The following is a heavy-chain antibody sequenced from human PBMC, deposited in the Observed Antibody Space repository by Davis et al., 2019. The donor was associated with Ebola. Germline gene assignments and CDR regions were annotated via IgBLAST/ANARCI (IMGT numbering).Heavy chain of an antibody. V-gene: IGHV3-23*01. D-gene: IGHD2-2*01. CDR1: VITFSSYA. CDR2: ISGSGGST. J-gene: IGHJ6*04. Sequence: PGGSLRLSCTDSVITFSSYAMTWVRQAPGKGLEWVSAISGSGGSTYYADSVKGRFTISRANSKKPLYLQMNSLRAEDTAVYYCARVPYYYYGMDVWGKGTTVTVSS. CDR3: ARVPYYYYGMDV.